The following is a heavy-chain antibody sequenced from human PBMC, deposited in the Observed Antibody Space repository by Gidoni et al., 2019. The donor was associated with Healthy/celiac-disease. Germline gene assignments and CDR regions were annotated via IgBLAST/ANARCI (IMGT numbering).Heavy chain of an antibody. CDR2: FIPIFGTA. CDR3: ARARERLHYYYGMDV. CDR1: GGTFSRYA. V-gene: IGHV1-69*06. Sequence: QVQLVQSGAEVKKPGSSVKVSCKASGGTFSRYAISWVRQAPGQGLEWMGGFIPIFGTANYAQKFQGRVTITADKSTSTAYMELSSLRSEDTAVYYCARARERLHYYYGMDVWGQGTTVTVSS. J-gene: IGHJ6*02. D-gene: IGHD1-26*01.